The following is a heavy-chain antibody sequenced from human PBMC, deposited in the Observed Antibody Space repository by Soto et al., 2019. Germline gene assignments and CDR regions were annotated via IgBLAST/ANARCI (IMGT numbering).Heavy chain of an antibody. CDR2: ISGSGGST. J-gene: IGHJ6*03. V-gene: IGHV3-23*01. CDR1: GFTFSSYA. CDR3: AKSPAYCSGGSCYSDHYYYYMDV. D-gene: IGHD2-15*01. Sequence: GGSLRLSCAASGFTFSSYAMSWVRQAPGKGLEWVSAISGSGGSTYYADSVKGRFTISRDNSKNTLYLQMNSLRAEDTAVYYCAKSPAYCSGGSCYSDHYYYYMDVWGKGTTVTVSS.